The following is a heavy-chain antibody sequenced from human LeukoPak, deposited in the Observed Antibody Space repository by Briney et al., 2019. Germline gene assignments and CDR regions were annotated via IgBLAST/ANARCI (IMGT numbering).Heavy chain of an antibody. D-gene: IGHD3-3*01. Sequence: SETLSLTCTVSGGSVSSGGFYWAWIRQPPGKGLEWIGLIYDSGNTSYNPSLKSRVTISLDTSKNQFSLKLTSVTAADTAVYYCAREWSYWGQGTLVTVSS. CDR3: AREWSY. J-gene: IGHJ4*02. CDR2: IYDSGNT. CDR1: GGSVSSGGFY. V-gene: IGHV4-61*08.